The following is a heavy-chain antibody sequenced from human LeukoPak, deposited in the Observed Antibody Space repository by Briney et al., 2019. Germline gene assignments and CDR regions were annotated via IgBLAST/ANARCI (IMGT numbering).Heavy chain of an antibody. J-gene: IGHJ3*02. V-gene: IGHV3-53*01. CDR3: ARDLKPGAFDI. Sequence: GGSLRLSCAASGFTVSSKYMSWVRQAPGKGLEWVSVIYSGGSTYYADSVKGLFTISRDNSKNTLYLQMNSLRAEDTAVYYCARDLKPGAFDIWGQGTMVTVSS. CDR2: IYSGGST. CDR1: GFTVSSKY.